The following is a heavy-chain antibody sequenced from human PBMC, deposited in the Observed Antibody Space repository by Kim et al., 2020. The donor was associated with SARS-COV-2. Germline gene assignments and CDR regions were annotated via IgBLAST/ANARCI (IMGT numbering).Heavy chain of an antibody. Sequence: ASVKVSCKASGYTFSTYAMNWVRQAPGQGLEWMGWINTNTRKPTYAQGFTGRFVFSLDTSVSTAYLEISSLKAEDTAVYYCAREVLAVADNWFDPWGQGT. V-gene: IGHV7-4-1*02. CDR2: INTNTRKP. CDR1: GYTFSTYA. CDR3: AREVLAVADNWFDP. J-gene: IGHJ5*02. D-gene: IGHD6-19*01.